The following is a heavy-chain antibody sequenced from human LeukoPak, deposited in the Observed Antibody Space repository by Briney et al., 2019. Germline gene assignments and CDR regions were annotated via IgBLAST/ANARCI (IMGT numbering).Heavy chain of an antibody. V-gene: IGHV4-39*07. J-gene: IGHJ5*02. D-gene: IGHD3-3*01. Sequence: KSSETLSLTCTVSGGSIRSSSDYWGWIRQPPGKGLEWIGSIYYSGSTYYNPSLKSRVTISVDTSKNQFSLKLSSVTAADTALYYCARQRRFLESAFGPWGQGTLVSVSS. CDR1: GGSIRSSSDY. CDR3: ARQRRFLESAFGP. CDR2: IYYSGST.